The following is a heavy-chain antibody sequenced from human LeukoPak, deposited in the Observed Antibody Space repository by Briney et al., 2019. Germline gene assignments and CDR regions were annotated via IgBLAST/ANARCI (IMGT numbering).Heavy chain of an antibody. Sequence: GGSLRLSCVASGFIFSNFRMYWVRQAPGKGLEWISYITKTSTSMYYADSVKGRFTISRDNGKNSLFLQMNSLRDADTAVYYCARGYDSGYYPPHLDYWGQGTLVTVSS. CDR3: ARGYDSGYYPPHLDY. V-gene: IGHV3-48*02. CDR2: ITKTSTSM. CDR1: GFIFSNFR. D-gene: IGHD3-22*01. J-gene: IGHJ4*02.